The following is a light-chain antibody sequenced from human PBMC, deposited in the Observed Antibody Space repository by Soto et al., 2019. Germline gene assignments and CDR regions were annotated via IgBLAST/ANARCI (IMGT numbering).Light chain of an antibody. V-gene: IGKV1-39*01. CDR1: QSISSY. J-gene: IGKJ4*01. CDR3: QQSYSTS. CDR2: AAS. Sequence: DIQMTQSPSSLSASVGDRVTITCRASQSISSYLNWYQQKPGKAPKLLIYAASSLQSGVPSRFSGSGSGTDFTLTISSLQPEDFATYYCQQSYSTSFGGGTTLEIK.